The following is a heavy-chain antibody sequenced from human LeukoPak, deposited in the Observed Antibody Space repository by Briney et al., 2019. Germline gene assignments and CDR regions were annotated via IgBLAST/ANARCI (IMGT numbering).Heavy chain of an antibody. Sequence: SETLSLTCAVYGGSFSGYYWSWIRQPPGKGLEWIGEINHSGSTNYNPSLKSRVTISVDTSKNQFSLKLSSVTAADPAVYYCARAPYWQQLVRFDYWGQGTLVTVSS. CDR2: INHSGST. D-gene: IGHD6-13*01. CDR3: ARAPYWQQLVRFDY. CDR1: GGSFSGYY. V-gene: IGHV4-34*01. J-gene: IGHJ4*02.